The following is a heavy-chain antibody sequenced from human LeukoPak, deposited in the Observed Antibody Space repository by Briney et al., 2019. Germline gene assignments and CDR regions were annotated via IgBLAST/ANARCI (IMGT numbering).Heavy chain of an antibody. Sequence: SGGSLRLSCAASGFTFSNYAMHWVRQAPGKGLEWVAVISYDGSNKYYADSVKGRFTISRDNSKNTLYLQMNSLRAEDTAVYYCARVGYNCGGDCRDWFDPWGQGTLVTVSS. J-gene: IGHJ5*02. D-gene: IGHD2-21*02. CDR3: ARVGYNCGGDCRDWFDP. V-gene: IGHV3-30-3*01. CDR2: ISYDGSNK. CDR1: GFTFSNYA.